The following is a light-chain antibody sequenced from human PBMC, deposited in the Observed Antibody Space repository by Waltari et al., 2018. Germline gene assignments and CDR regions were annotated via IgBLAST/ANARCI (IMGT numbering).Light chain of an antibody. CDR3: QQSHALPPWT. V-gene: IGKV3-15*01. CDR2: GAS. J-gene: IGKJ1*01. Sequence: EIVVTQSPATLSVSPGDRAILTCRTSQTVNNNLAWFQQKPGQSPRLLIYGASARASGVPARFSGSGSGTEFTLTLTSLQSEDFAVYYCQQSHALPPWTFGQGTRV. CDR1: QTVNNN.